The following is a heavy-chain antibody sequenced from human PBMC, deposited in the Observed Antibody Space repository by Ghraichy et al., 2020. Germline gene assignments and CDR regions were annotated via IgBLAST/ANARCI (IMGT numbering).Heavy chain of an antibody. CDR2: ITGSGTMT. D-gene: IGHD1-14*01. J-gene: IGHJ1*01. Sequence: LSLTCAASGFTFKYFALTWVRQAPGKGLEWVSAITGSGTMTFYAESVKGRFTISRDNAKDTVYLEMNRLGAEDTALYYCATMGTLTKNFQHWGQGTLVSI. V-gene: IGHV3-23*01. CDR1: GFTFKYFA. CDR3: ATMGTLTKNFQH.